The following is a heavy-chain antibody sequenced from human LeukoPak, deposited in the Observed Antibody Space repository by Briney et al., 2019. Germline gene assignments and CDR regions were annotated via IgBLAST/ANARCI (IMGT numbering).Heavy chain of an antibody. CDR2: MNPNSGNT. CDR3: ASSSSGGGEFDY. Sequence: ASVKVSCTASGYTFTSYDINWVRQATGQGLEWMGWMNPNSGNTGYAQKVQGRVTMTRNTSISTAYMELSSLRSEDTAVYYCASSSSGGGEFDYWGQGTLVTVSS. V-gene: IGHV1-8*01. CDR1: GYTFTSYD. D-gene: IGHD3-16*01. J-gene: IGHJ4*02.